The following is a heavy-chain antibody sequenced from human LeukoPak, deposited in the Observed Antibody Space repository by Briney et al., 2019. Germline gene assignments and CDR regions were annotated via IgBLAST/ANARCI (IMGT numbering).Heavy chain of an antibody. Sequence: AGGSLRLSCEAFGFTFSNYAMSWVRQAPGEGLEWVSAIRGSGGGTYYTDSVKGRFTISRDNSKNTLYLQMNSLRADDTAVYFCAKDAGLGASPVGHWGRGTLVTVSS. CDR3: AKDAGLGASPVGH. V-gene: IGHV3-23*01. CDR1: GFTFSNYA. CDR2: IRGSGGGT. D-gene: IGHD4/OR15-4a*01. J-gene: IGHJ4*02.